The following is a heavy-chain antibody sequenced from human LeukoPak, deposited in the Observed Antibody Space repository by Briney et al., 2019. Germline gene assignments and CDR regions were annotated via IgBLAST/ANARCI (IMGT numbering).Heavy chain of an antibody. V-gene: IGHV3-73*01. CDR1: GFTFSGSA. CDR2: IRSKTNSYAT. D-gene: IGHD1-26*01. CDR3: TTTPVGATSG. J-gene: IGHJ4*02. Sequence: PGGSLRLSCAASGFTFSGSAMHWVRQASGKGLEWVGRIRSKTNSYATAYAASVKGRFTISRDDSKNTAYLQVNSLKTEDTAVYYCTTTPVGATSGWGQGTLVTVSS.